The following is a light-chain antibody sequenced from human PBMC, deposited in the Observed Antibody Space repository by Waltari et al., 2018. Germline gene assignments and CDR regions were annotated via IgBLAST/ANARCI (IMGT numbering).Light chain of an antibody. J-gene: IGKJ2*01. Sequence: IVLTQSPGTLSLSPGDSATLSCRASQTLSKNYLAWYQQKPGQAPRLLIYGASSRAAGIPDRFSGSGSGTYFTLTISRLEPDDFAMYYCQQYGSSVLYTFGQGTKLEIK. CDR3: QQYGSSVLYT. V-gene: IGKV3-20*01. CDR1: QTLSKNY. CDR2: GAS.